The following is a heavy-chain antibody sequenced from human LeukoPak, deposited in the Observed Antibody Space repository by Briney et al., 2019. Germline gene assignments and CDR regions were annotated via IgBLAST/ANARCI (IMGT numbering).Heavy chain of an antibody. CDR3: ARGYNWNRDWYFDL. J-gene: IGHJ2*01. CDR2: IYYSGST. D-gene: IGHD1-20*01. Sequence: SETLSLTCTVSGGSISSGGYYWSWIRQHLGKGLEWIGYIYYSGSTYYNPSLKSRVTISVDTSKNQFSLKLSSVTAADTAVYYCARGYNWNRDWYFDLWGRGTLVTVSS. CDR1: GGSISSGGYY. V-gene: IGHV4-31*03.